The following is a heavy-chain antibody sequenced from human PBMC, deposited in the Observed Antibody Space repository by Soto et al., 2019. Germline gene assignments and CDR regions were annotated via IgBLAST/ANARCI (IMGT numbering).Heavy chain of an antibody. V-gene: IGHV1-2*02. CDR3: ARKSTYYYDSSAAAFDI. Sequence: ASVKVSCKASGYTFTGYYMHWVRQAPGQGLEWMGWINPNSGGTNYAQKFQGRVTMTRDTSISTAYMELSRLRSDDTAVYYCARKSTYYYDSSAAAFDIWGQGTMVTVSS. J-gene: IGHJ3*02. D-gene: IGHD3-22*01. CDR2: INPNSGGT. CDR1: GYTFTGYY.